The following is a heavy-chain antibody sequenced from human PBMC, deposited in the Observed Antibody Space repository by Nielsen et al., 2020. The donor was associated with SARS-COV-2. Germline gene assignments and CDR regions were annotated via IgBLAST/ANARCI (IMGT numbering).Heavy chain of an antibody. V-gene: IGHV3-9*01. J-gene: IGHJ4*02. D-gene: IGHD1-14*01. CDR2: ISWNSGSI. CDR3: ARGRRVGTTLFEY. Sequence: GGSLRLSCAASGFTFDDYAMHWVRQAPGKGLEWVSGISWNSGSIAYADSVKGRFTIPRDNAKNSLHLQMNSLRAEDTAFYYCARGRRVGTTLFEYWGQGTLVTVSS. CDR1: GFTFDDYA.